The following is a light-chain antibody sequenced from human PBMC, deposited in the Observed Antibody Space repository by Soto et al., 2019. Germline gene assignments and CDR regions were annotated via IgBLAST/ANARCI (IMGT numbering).Light chain of an antibody. J-gene: IGLJ1*01. CDR3: KSYAGSNTYV. CDR2: EVV. CDR1: KNDIGVYDF. V-gene: IGLV2-8*01. Sequence: QSALTQSPSASGSPGQSVTISCTGTKNDIGVYDFVSWYQHHPGKAPRLIIYEVVQRPSGVPDRFSGSKSGNTASLTVSALQAADEADYFCKSYAGSNTYVFGSGTKVTVL.